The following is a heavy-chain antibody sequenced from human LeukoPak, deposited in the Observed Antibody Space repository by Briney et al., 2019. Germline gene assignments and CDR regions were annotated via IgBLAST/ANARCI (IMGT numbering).Heavy chain of an antibody. V-gene: IGHV4-34*01. CDR2: INHSRGT. CDR3: ARDGRSGGMY. J-gene: IGHJ4*02. Sequence: PSETLSLTCAVYGGSFSGYYWSWVRQPPGKGLEWIGEINHSRGTNYNPSLNSRVTIPVDTSKNQFSLNLSSVTAADTAVYYCARDGRSGGMYWGQGTLVTVSS. D-gene: IGHD2-15*01. CDR1: GGSFSGYY.